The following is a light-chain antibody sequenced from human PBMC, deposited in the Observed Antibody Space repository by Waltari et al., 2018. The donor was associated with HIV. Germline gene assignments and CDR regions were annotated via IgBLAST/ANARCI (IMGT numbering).Light chain of an antibody. J-gene: IGKJ1*01. CDR2: LGS. V-gene: IGKV2-28*01. Sequence: DIVLTQSPLSLPVTPGEPASISCRSSQSLLYRIGNNYLDWYVQKPGQSPQLLISLGSIRASGVPDRFSGSASGTDFTLKIRRVEAEDVGVYYCMQALQTPRTFGQGTKVEIK. CDR1: QSLLYRIGNNY. CDR3: MQALQTPRT.